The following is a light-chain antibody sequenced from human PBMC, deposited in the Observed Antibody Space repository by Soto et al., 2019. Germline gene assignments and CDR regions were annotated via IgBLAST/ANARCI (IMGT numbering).Light chain of an antibody. CDR2: EVT. CDR1: STDVGGCNY. Sequence: QSALAQPSSVSGSPGQSITISCTGTSTDVGGCNYVSWYQHHSGKAPKLLIYEVTNQPSGISDRFSGSKSVNTASLTISGLQAEDESDYYCGSYSSTDTPFVFGTGTKVTVL. V-gene: IGLV2-14*01. CDR3: GSYSSTDTPFV. J-gene: IGLJ1*01.